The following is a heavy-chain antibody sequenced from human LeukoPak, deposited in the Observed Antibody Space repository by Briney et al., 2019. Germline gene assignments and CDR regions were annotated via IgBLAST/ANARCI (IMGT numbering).Heavy chain of an antibody. V-gene: IGHV4-4*02. CDR2: IYHSGST. Sequence: PSGTLSLTCGVSGDYVASNIWWSWIRQSPGKGLQWIGEIYHSGSTNYNPSLKSRVTISVDKSKNQFSLKLSSVTAADTAVYYCAGHRGYSYGYGYWGQGTLVTVSS. J-gene: IGHJ4*02. CDR1: GDYVASNIW. CDR3: AGHRGYSYGYGY. D-gene: IGHD5-18*01.